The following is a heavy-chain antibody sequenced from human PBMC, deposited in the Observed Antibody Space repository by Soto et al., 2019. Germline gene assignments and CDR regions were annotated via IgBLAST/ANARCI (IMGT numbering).Heavy chain of an antibody. CDR1: GGSISSGGYY. J-gene: IGHJ6*02. CDR2: IYYSGST. V-gene: IGHV4-31*03. Sequence: SETLSLTCTVSGGSISSGGYYWSWIRQHPGKGLEWIRYIYYSGSTYYNPSLKSRVTISVDTSKNQSSLKLSSVTAADTAVYFCAGAECAYDYDSSGYGGPLPGGMDVWGEGTTVTVS. D-gene: IGHD3-22*01. CDR3: AGAECAYDYDSSGYGGPLPGGMDV.